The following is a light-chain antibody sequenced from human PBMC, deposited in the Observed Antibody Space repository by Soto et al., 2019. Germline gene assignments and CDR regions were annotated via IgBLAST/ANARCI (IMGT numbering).Light chain of an antibody. CDR1: SGHSSYA. Sequence: QLVLTQSPSASASLRASVKLTCTLSSGHSSYAIAWHQQQPEKGPRYLMKLNSDGSHSKGDGIPDRFSGSSSGAERYLTISSLQSEDEADYYCQTWGTGIAVFGGGTQLTVL. J-gene: IGLJ7*01. V-gene: IGLV4-69*01. CDR2: LNSDGSH. CDR3: QTWGTGIAV.